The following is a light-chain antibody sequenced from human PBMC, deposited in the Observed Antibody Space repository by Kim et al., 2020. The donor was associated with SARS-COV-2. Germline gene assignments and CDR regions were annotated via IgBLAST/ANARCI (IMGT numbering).Light chain of an antibody. Sequence: GEKIPISCSGSISNIGYNFVSCYQQLPRTAPKLLIYDSNKRPSGIPDRFSGSQSGTSATLDITGLQTGDEADYYCGTWDSSLNGFVFGTGTKVTVL. CDR1: ISNIGYNF. J-gene: IGLJ1*01. CDR3: GTWDSSLNGFV. CDR2: DSN. V-gene: IGLV1-51*01.